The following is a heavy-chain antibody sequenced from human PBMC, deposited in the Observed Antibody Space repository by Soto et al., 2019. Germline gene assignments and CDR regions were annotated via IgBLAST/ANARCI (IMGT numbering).Heavy chain of an antibody. J-gene: IGHJ4*02. CDR2: ISAYNGNT. CDR3: ARGPQIYCSSTSCYASDY. Sequence: ASVKVSCKASGYTFTSYGISWVRQATGQGLEWMGWISAYNGNTNYAQKLQGRVTMTTDTSTSTAYMELRSLRSDDTAVYYCARGPQIYCSSTSCYASDYWGQGTLVTVSS. CDR1: GYTFTSYG. D-gene: IGHD2-2*01. V-gene: IGHV1-18*01.